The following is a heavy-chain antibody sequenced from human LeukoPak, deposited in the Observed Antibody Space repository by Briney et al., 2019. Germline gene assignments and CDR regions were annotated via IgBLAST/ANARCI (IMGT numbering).Heavy chain of an antibody. D-gene: IGHD7-27*01. Sequence: SETLSLTCTVSGDSISSYYRNWIRQPPGKGLEWIGYIYYSGSTNYNPSLKSRVTISVDTSKNQFSLKLSSVTAADTAVYYCARVLLGWFDPWGQGTLVTVSS. V-gene: IGHV4-59*01. CDR1: GDSISSYY. CDR2: IYYSGST. CDR3: ARVLLGWFDP. J-gene: IGHJ5*02.